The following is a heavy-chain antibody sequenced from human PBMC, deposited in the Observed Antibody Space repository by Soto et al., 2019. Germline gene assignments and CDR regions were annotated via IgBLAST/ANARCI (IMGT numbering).Heavy chain of an antibody. D-gene: IGHD3-16*01. J-gene: IGHJ3*02. CDR3: VRAPYNRGGEDANGRALDM. CDR1: GYTFSNYG. V-gene: IGHV1-18*04. CDR2: VSTYHANR. Sequence: QAQLLQSGGEVKKPGDSVKVSCKASGYTFSNYGVSWVRQAPGQGLEWMGWVSTYHANRNYAQKLQDRATINTDKYTRKDYVELKSLRSDDTAVYYCVRAPYNRGGEDANGRALDMWGQGTMVTVSS.